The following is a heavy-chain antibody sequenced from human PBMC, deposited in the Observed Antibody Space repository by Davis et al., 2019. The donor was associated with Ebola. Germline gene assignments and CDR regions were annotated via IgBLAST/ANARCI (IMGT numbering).Heavy chain of an antibody. Sequence: TLSLTCNVSGGSVTGDFYYWSWIRQPPGKALEWLALIDWDDDKYYSTSLKTRLTISKDTSKNQVVLTMTNMDPVDTATYYCARSPRGSSWYGGGYYYYYYGMDVWGQGTTVTVSS. CDR1: GGSVTGDFYY. V-gene: IGHV2-70*01. D-gene: IGHD6-13*01. J-gene: IGHJ6*02. CDR2: IDWDDDK. CDR3: ARSPRGSSWYGGGYYYYYYGMDV.